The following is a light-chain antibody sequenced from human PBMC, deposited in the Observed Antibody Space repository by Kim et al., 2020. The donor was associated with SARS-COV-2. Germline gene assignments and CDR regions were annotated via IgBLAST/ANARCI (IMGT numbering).Light chain of an antibody. CDR1: QSISSY. CDR3: QQSYSTLFT. CDR2: AAS. J-gene: IGKJ3*01. Sequence: GDRVTITCRASQSISSYLNWYQQKPGKAPKLLIYAASSLQSGVPSRFSGSGSGTDFTLTISSLQPEDFATYYCQQSYSTLFTFGPGTKVDIK. V-gene: IGKV1-39*01.